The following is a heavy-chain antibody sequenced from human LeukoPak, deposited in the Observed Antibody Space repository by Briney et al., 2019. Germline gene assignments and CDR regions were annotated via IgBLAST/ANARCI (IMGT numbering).Heavy chain of an antibody. D-gene: IGHD3-22*01. CDR2: INHTGSS. CDR3: ARAYYYDSSGYYPYYFDY. J-gene: IGHJ4*02. CDR1: GGSFSGYY. V-gene: IGHV4-34*01. Sequence: SETLSLTCAVYGGSFSGYYWSWIRQPPGKGLEWIGEINHTGSSNYKPSLRSRVTISVDPSKNQISLNLSSVTAADTAVYYCARAYYYDSSGYYPYYFDYWGQGTLVTVSS.